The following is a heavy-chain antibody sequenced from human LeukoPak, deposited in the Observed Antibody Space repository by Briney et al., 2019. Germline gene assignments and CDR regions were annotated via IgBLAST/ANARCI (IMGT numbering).Heavy chain of an antibody. J-gene: IGHJ5*02. CDR1: GFTFSSYG. D-gene: IGHD5/OR15-5a*01. CDR3: ARGPRAPLPRYSWFDP. Sequence: GGSLRLSCAASGFTFSSYGVHWVRQAPGKGLGWVAVIWYDGSNKYYADSVKGRFTISRDNSKNTLYLQMNSLRAEDTAVYYCARGPRAPLPRYSWFDPWGQGTMVTVSS. V-gene: IGHV3-33*01. CDR2: IWYDGSNK.